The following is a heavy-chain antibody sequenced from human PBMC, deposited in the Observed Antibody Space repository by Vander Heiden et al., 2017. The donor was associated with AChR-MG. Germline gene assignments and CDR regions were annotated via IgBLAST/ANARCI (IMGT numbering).Heavy chain of an antibody. D-gene: IGHD3-10*01. CDR2: ITGSGGDT. V-gene: IGHV3-23*01. J-gene: IGHJ6*03. CDR3: VPGGGSILKYMDV. CDR1: GFPVGSYA. Sequence: EVQLLESGGGLVQPGGSPRLSCAASGFPVGSYARSWVRQAPGKGLEWVSVITGSGGDTFYADSVKGRFTISRDNSKNTLYLQMNSLRDEDTAVYYCVPGGGSILKYMDVWGKGTTVTVSS.